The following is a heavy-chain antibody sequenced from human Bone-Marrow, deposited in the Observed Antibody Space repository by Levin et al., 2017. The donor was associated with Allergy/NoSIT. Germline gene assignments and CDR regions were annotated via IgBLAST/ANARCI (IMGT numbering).Heavy chain of an antibody. D-gene: IGHD1-7*01. CDR2: ISSSGGTT. V-gene: IGHV3-23*01. Sequence: LSLTCAASEFTFSNYAMDWVRQAPGKGLEWVSTISSSGGTTFYADSVKGRFTISRDNSKNTLYLQMNSLRAEDTAEYYCAKVISATSNGIDYWGQGTLVTVSS. CDR1: EFTFSNYA. CDR3: AKVISATSNGIDY. J-gene: IGHJ4*02.